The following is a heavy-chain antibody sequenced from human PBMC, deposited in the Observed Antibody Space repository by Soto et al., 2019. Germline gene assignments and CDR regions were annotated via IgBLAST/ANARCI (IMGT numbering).Heavy chain of an antibody. CDR2: IYYSGST. V-gene: IGHV4-59*01. CDR3: AREGSSSFQFDY. Sequence: LRWSVAGGKIVIYYCRWIRQPPGKGLEWIGYIYYSGSTNYNPSLKSRVTISVDTSKNQFSLKLSSVTAADTAVYYCAREGSSSFQFDYWGQGTLVTVSS. CDR1: GGKIVIYY. J-gene: IGHJ4*02. D-gene: IGHD6-6*01.